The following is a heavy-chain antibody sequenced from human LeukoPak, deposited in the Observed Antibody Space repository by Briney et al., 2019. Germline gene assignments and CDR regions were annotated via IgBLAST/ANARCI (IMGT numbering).Heavy chain of an antibody. D-gene: IGHD6-19*01. Sequence: ARSLRLACAASRFTFSSYAMHWDRPAHGKGLEWVAAISYDGPNKYYVDSVKGRFTISRDNAKNTLYLQMNSLRAEDTAVYYCARVRMSGWTLGYAFDIWGQGTMVTVSS. CDR1: RFTFSSYA. CDR2: ISYDGPNK. CDR3: ARVRMSGWTLGYAFDI. J-gene: IGHJ3*02. V-gene: IGHV3-30*04.